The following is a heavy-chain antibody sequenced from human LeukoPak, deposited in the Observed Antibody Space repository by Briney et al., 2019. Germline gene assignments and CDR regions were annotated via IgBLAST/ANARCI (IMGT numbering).Heavy chain of an antibody. J-gene: IGHJ4*02. CDR1: GFTFSSYG. CDR2: ISDTGSDT. V-gene: IGHV3-23*01. D-gene: IGHD6-6*01. CDR3: AKRVPYSSSSVYFDD. Sequence: GGSLRLSCAVSGFTFSSYGMSWVPPAPGKGLEWVSAISDTGSDTYYADSAKGGFTISKDISKNTLSLRMYRLRADDSAVYYCAKRVPYSSSSVYFDDWGQGSLVTVSS.